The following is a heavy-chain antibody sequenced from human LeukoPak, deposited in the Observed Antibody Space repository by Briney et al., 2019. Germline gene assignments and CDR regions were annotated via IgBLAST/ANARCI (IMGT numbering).Heavy chain of an antibody. Sequence: TGGSLRLSCAASGFTFDDYAMHWVRHAPGKGLEWVSGISWNSGSIGYADSVKGRFTISRDNAKNSLYLQMNSLRAEDTALYYCAKDAGMVRGVNWGQGTLVTVSS. J-gene: IGHJ4*02. CDR2: ISWNSGSI. CDR3: AKDAGMVRGVN. D-gene: IGHD3-10*01. CDR1: GFTFDDYA. V-gene: IGHV3-9*01.